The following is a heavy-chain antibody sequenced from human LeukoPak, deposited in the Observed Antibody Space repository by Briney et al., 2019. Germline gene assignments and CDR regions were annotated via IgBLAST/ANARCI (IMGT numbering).Heavy chain of an antibody. V-gene: IGHV1-2*02. CDR1: GYTFTGYY. CDR2: INPNNGDT. D-gene: IGHD6-19*01. Sequence: VSVKVSFKASGYTFTGYYLHWVRLAPGQGLEWMGWINPNNGDTKFAQKFQGRVTMTRDTSIFTAYMELRSLRYDDTAVYYCARENEGWLLHYYGVDVWGQGTTVTVSS. J-gene: IGHJ6*02. CDR3: ARENEGWLLHYYGVDV.